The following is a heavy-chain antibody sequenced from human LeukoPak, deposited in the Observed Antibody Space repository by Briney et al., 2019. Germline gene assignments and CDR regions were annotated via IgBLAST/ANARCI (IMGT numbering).Heavy chain of an antibody. D-gene: IGHD3-3*01. J-gene: IGHJ1*01. CDR3: VLPVMILNGYFHH. CDR2: ISYGANNK. CDR1: GFTFSIYG. V-gene: IGHV3-30*03. Sequence: GGSLRLSCAVSGFTFSIYGMHWVRQTPGKGLEWVAVISYGANNKYYADSVKGRFTISRDNSNNTLYLQMDSLRAEDTAVYYCVLPVMILNGYFHHWGQGTLVTVSS.